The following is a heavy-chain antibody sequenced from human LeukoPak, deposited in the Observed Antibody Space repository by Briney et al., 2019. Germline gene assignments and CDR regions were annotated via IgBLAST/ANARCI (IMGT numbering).Heavy chain of an antibody. CDR2: ISGRGDIT. J-gene: IGHJ6*02. V-gene: IGHV3-23*01. CDR3: AKGTDVVAVPAASAASYYFYGLDV. Sequence: GGSLRLSCAASGFTFSSYSMNWVRQAPGKGLEWVSGISGRGDITDYADSVKGRLTISRDNSKNTLYLQMNSLRAEDTAVYYCAKGTDVVAVPAASAASYYFYGLDVWGQGTTVTVSS. CDR1: GFTFSSYS. D-gene: IGHD2-2*01.